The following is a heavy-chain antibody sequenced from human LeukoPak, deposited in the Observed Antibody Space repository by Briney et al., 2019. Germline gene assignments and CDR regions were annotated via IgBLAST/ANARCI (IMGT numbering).Heavy chain of an antibody. CDR3: AKAEGYDILTGLDY. Sequence: GGSLRLSCAASGFTLSDSAIHWVRQASGKGLEWVGLIDRPAKSYATAYGASVGGRFTISRDNSKNTLYLQMNSLRTEDTAVYYCAKAEGYDILTGLDYWGQGTLVTVSS. CDR2: IDRPAKSYAT. CDR1: GFTLSDSA. D-gene: IGHD3-9*01. J-gene: IGHJ4*02. V-gene: IGHV3-73*01.